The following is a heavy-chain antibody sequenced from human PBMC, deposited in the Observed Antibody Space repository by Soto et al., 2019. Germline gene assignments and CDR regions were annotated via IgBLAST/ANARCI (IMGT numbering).Heavy chain of an antibody. V-gene: IGHV1-69*13. CDR1: GYTFTSYG. CDR3: ARHSYGYDYYYGMDV. CDR2: IIPIFGTA. Sequence: SVKVSCKASGYTFTSYGISWVRQAPGQGLEWMGGIIPIFGTANYAQKFQGRVTITADESTSTAYMELSSLRSEDTAVYYCARHSYGYDYYYGMDVWGQGTTVTVSS. J-gene: IGHJ6*02. D-gene: IGHD5-18*01.